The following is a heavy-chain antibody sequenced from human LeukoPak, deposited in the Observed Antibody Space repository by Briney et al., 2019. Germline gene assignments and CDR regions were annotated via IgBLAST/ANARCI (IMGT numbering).Heavy chain of an antibody. Sequence: PSQTLSLTCTVSGGSISSGSYYWSWIRQPGGLGLEWIRRIYTSGSTNYNPSLKSRVTISVDTSKNQFSLKLSSVTAADTAVYYCARTYICGGDCYSFDYWGQGTLVTVSS. J-gene: IGHJ4*02. CDR2: IYTSGST. V-gene: IGHV4-61*02. CDR3: ARTYICGGDCYSFDY. D-gene: IGHD2-21*02. CDR1: GGSISSGSYY.